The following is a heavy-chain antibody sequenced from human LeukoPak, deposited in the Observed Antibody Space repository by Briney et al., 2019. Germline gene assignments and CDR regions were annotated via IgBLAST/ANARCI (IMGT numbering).Heavy chain of an antibody. CDR1: GGSISSSSYY. V-gene: IGHV4-39*07. CDR3: ARAYGSGSYYRY. CDR2: IYYSGST. D-gene: IGHD3-10*01. Sequence: SETLSLTCTVSGGSISSSSYYWGWIRQPPGKGLEWIGSIYYSGSTNYNPSLKSRVTISVDTSKNQFSLKLSSVTAADTAVYYCARAYGSGSYYRYWGQGTLVTVSS. J-gene: IGHJ4*02.